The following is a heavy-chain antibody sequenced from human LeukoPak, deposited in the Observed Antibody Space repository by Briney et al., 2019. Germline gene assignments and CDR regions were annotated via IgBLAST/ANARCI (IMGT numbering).Heavy chain of an antibody. CDR2: ISDSGART. Sequence: GGSLRLSCAASGFTFSSYAMTWVRQAPGKGLEWVSTISDSGARTNYADSAKGRFTISRDNSMNTLYLQMNSLRADDTAVYYCAKARDSSGYGSFQHWGQGTLVTVSS. V-gene: IGHV3-23*01. J-gene: IGHJ1*01. CDR1: GFTFSSYA. CDR3: AKARDSSGYGSFQH. D-gene: IGHD3-22*01.